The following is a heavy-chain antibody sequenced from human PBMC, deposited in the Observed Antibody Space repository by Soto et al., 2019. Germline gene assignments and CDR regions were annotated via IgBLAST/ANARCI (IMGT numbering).Heavy chain of an antibody. CDR3: ARDNDRLQLGGNYYYILDV. V-gene: IGHV1-69*12. Sequence: QVQLVQSGAEMKGPGSSVKVSCKTSGGTFSSSAISWLRQAPGQGLEWMGGIIPLFRTPDYAQKFQGRVTIAADESTSTAYMELSSLRSEDTAVYYCARDNDRLQLGGNYYYILDVWGKGTKITVSS. D-gene: IGHD4-4*01. CDR1: GGTFSSSA. CDR2: IIPLFRTP. J-gene: IGHJ6*04.